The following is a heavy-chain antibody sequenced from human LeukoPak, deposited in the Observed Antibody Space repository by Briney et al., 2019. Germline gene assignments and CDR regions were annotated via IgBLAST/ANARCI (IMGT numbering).Heavy chain of an antibody. J-gene: IGHJ4*02. V-gene: IGHV4-34*01. CDR1: GGSFSGYY. D-gene: IGHD3-10*01. CDR3: ASIREEYYFDY. Sequence: SETLSLTCAVYGGSFSGYYWSWIRQPPGKGLEWIGEINHSGSTNYNPSLKSRVTTSVDTSKNQFSLKLSSVTAADTAVYYCASIREEYYFDYWGQGTLVTVSS. CDR2: INHSGST.